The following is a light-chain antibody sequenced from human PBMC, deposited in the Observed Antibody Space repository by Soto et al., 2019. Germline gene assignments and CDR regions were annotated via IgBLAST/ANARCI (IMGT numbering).Light chain of an antibody. CDR3: QQSYSTPYT. CDR1: QSISSY. Sequence: DIQMTQSPSSLSASVGDRVTITCRASQSISSYLNWYQQKPGKAPKLLIYAASSLQSGVPSRFSGSGSGTDFTLTISSLQPEEFATDYCQQSYSTPYTFGQGTKLEIK. V-gene: IGKV1-39*01. J-gene: IGKJ2*01. CDR2: AAS.